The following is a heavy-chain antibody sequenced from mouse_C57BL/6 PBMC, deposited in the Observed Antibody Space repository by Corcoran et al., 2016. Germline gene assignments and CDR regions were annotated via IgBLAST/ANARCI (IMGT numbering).Heavy chain of an antibody. J-gene: IGHJ1*03. CDR2: INHNNGGN. V-gene: IGHV1-26*01. CDR1: GYTFTDYY. Sequence: EVQLQQSGPELVKPGASVKISCKASGYTFTDYYMNWVKQSHGKSLEWIGDINHNNGGNSYNQKFKGKATLTIDKSSSKAYTELRSLTSEDYAVYYCARNYGSSSYWYFDVWGTGTTVTVSS. D-gene: IGHD1-1*01. CDR3: ARNYGSSSYWYFDV.